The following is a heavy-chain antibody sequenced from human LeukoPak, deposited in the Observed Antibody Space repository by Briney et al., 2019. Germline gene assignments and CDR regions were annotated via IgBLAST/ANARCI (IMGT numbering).Heavy chain of an antibody. D-gene: IGHD2-8*01. CDR2: INPYNGGT. J-gene: IGHJ4*02. V-gene: IGHV1-2*02. CDR1: GYTFTGYY. CDR3: ARGSETVLMVYAGFAY. Sequence: ASVKVSCKASGYTFTGYYMHWVRQAPGQGLEWMGWINPYNGGTNSAQNFQGRITMTRDTSISTAYMELSKLRTDDTAVYYCARGSETVLMVYAGFAYWGQGTLVTVSS.